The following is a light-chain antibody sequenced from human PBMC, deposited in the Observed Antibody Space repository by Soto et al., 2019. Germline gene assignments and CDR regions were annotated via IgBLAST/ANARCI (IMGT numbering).Light chain of an antibody. Sequence: DIQITHSPSSLSASVGDRVTITFLASQSISSYLNWYQQKPGKAPKLLIYAASSLQSGVPSRFSGSGSGTDFTLTISSLQPEDFATYYCQKSYSTPVKFGQGTKVDIK. CDR2: AAS. CDR1: QSISSY. CDR3: QKSYSTPVK. V-gene: IGKV1-39*01. J-gene: IGKJ1*01.